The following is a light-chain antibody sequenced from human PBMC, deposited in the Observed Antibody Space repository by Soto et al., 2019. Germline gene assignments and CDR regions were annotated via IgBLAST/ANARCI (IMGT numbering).Light chain of an antibody. CDR2: DAS. J-gene: IGKJ1*01. V-gene: IGKV3-11*01. Sequence: EIVLTQSPATLSLSPGERATLSCRASQSVSSYLAWYQQKPGQAPRLLIYDASNRATGIPARFSGSGSGTDFTLTISSLEPEDFAVHHCQQRSYPPSTFGQGTKV. CDR1: QSVSSY. CDR3: QQRSYPPST.